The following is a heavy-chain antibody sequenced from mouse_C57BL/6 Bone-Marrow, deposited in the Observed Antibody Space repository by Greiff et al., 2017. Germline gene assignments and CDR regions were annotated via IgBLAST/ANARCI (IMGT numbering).Heavy chain of an antibody. CDR3: ARSGSPYYCDY. Sequence: QVQLKQPGAELVRPGSSVKLSCKASGYTFTSYWMHWVKQRPIQGLEWIGNIDPSDSETHYNQKFKDKGTLTVDKSSSTAYMQLSSLTSEDSAVYVCARSGSPYYCDYWGQGTTLTVSS. CDR1: GYTFTSYW. CDR2: IDPSDSET. J-gene: IGHJ2*01. D-gene: IGHD1-1*01. V-gene: IGHV1-52*01.